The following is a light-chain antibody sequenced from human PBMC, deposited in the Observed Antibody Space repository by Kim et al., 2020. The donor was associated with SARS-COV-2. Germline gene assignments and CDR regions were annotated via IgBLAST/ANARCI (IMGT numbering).Light chain of an antibody. V-gene: IGKV1-33*01. CDR2: DAS. CDR3: QQYDHLPLT. CDR1: QDIRNY. J-gene: IGKJ4*01. Sequence: DIQMTQSPSSLSASVGDRVTITCQASQDIRNYLNWYQQKPGKAPKLLIYDASNLETGVPSRFSGSGSGTDFTFTISSLQPEDIATYYCQQYDHLPLTFGGGTKVDIK.